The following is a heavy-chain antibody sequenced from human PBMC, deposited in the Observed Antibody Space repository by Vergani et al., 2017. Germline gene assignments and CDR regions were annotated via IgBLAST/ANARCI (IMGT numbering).Heavy chain of an antibody. V-gene: IGHV4-31*03. CDR3: ARVDYDFWMGGFDP. D-gene: IGHD3-3*01. CDR1: GGSISSGGYY. J-gene: IGHJ5*02. Sequence: QVQLQESGPGLVKPSQTLSLTCTVSGGSISSGGYYWSWIRQHPGKGLEWIGYIYYRGSTYYNPSLKSRVTISVDTSKNQFSLKLSSVTAADTAVYYCARVDYDFWMGGFDPWGQGTLVTVSS. CDR2: IYYRGST.